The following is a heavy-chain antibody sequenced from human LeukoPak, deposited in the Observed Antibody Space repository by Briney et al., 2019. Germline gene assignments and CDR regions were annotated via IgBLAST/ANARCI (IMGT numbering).Heavy chain of an antibody. V-gene: IGHV4-34*01. CDR1: GGSFSGYY. CDR3: ARVDDY. CDR2: INHSGST. Sequence: SETLSLTCGVYGGSFSGYYCSWIPQPPGKGLEWIGEINHSGSTNYNPSLKSRVTISVDTSKNQFSLKLSSVTAADTAVYFCARVDDYWSQGTLVTVSS. J-gene: IGHJ4*02.